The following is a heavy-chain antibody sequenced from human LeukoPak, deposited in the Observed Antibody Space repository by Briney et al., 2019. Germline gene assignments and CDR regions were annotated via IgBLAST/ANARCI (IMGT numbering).Heavy chain of an antibody. J-gene: IGHJ4*02. CDR1: GASITGYY. CDR3: AREGGSGYYFDY. D-gene: IGHD3-22*01. Sequence: NTSETLSLTCSVSGASITGYYWSWIRQPAGKGLEWIGRIYTSGSTDYNPSLRSRVTMSVDTSKKQFSLRLTSVTAADTAVYYCAREGGSGYYFDYWGQGTLVTVSS. CDR2: IYTSGST. V-gene: IGHV4-4*07.